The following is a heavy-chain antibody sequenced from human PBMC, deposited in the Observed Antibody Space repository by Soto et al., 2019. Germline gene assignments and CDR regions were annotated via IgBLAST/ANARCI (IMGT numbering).Heavy chain of an antibody. V-gene: IGHV1-18*01. Sequence: GASVKVSCKTSGYTFSNYGITWVRQAPGQPLEWLGWISLYSGDTKYAQKFQGRVTMTTDTSTTTAYLELRSLRSDDTAVYYCARHHGPTTSENWFDPWGQGTLVTVSS. CDR1: GYTFSNYG. CDR3: ARHHGPTTSENWFDP. J-gene: IGHJ5*02. D-gene: IGHD5-12*01. CDR2: ISLYSGDT.